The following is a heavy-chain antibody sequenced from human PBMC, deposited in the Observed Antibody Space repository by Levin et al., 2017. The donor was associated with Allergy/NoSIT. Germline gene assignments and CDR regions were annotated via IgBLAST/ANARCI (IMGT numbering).Heavy chain of an antibody. CDR2: IYYSGST. J-gene: IGHJ5*02. CDR3: AQDYGGGGWFDP. CDR1: GGSISSGGYY. D-gene: IGHD4-23*01. V-gene: IGHV4-31*03. Sequence: SETLSLTCTVSGGSISSGGYYWSWIRQHPGKGLEWIGYIYYSGSTYYNPSLKSRVSISVDTSKNQFSLKLSSVTAADTAVYYCAQDYGGGGWFDPWGQGTLVTVSS.